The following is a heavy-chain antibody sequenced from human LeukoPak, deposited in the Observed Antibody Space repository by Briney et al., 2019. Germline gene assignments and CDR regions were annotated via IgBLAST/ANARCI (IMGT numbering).Heavy chain of an antibody. J-gene: IGHJ4*02. V-gene: IGHV3-23*01. CDR3: AKEGGRFLEWLLGDY. D-gene: IGHD3-3*01. CDR1: GFTFSNFA. Sequence: GGSLRLSCAASGFTFSNFAMNWVRQAPGKGLEWVSTISGSGGSTYYADSVKGRFTISRDNSKNTLYLQMNSLRAEDTAVYYCAKEGGRFLEWLLGDYWGQGALVSVSS. CDR2: ISGSGGST.